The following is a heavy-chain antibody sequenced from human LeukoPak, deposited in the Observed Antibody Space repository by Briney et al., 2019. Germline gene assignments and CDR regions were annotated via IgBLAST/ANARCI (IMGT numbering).Heavy chain of an antibody. CDR3: ASVVYGDSITFDY. V-gene: IGHV4-61*02. D-gene: IGHD4-17*01. CDR2: IYTSGST. J-gene: IGHJ4*02. CDR1: GGSISSGSYY. Sequence: SETLSLTCTVSGGSISSGSYYRSWIRQPAGKGLEWIGRIYTSGSTNYNPSLKSRVTISVDTSKNQFSLKLSSVTAADTAVYYCASVVYGDSITFDYWGQGTLVTVSS.